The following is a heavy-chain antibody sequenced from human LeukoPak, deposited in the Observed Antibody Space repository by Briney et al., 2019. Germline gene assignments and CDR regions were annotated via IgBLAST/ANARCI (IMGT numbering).Heavy chain of an antibody. V-gene: IGHV4-61*02. CDR2: IYTSGST. D-gene: IGHD3-10*01. Sequence: PSETLSLTCTVSGGSISSCSYYWSWIRQPAGKGLEWIGRIYTSGSTNYNPSLKSRVTISVDTSKNQFSLKLSSVTAADTAVYYCARDRGMVRGVIITPLDAFDIWGQGTMVTVSS. CDR1: GGSISSCSYY. CDR3: ARDRGMVRGVIITPLDAFDI. J-gene: IGHJ3*02.